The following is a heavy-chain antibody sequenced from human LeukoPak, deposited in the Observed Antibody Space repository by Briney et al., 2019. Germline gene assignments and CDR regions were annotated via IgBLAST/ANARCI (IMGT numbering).Heavy chain of an antibody. Sequence: PSQTLSLTCTVSGGSISSGGYYWSWIRQHPGKGLEWIGYIYYSGSTYYNPSLKSRVTISVDTSKNQFSLKLSSVTAADTAVYYCARAPEQLWLLGGYYFDYWGQGTTVTVSS. CDR2: IYYSGST. CDR3: ARAPEQLWLLGGYYFDY. CDR1: GGSISSGGYY. V-gene: IGHV4-31*03. D-gene: IGHD5-18*01. J-gene: IGHJ4*03.